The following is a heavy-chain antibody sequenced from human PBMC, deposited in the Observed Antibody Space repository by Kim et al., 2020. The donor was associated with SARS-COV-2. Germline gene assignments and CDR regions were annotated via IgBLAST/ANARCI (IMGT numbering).Heavy chain of an antibody. CDR1: GFTFSTYA. J-gene: IGHJ4*02. CDR3: ARAIKEWEVVCFDY. CDR2: ITRRSTTI. V-gene: IGHV3-48*02. Sequence: GGSLRLSCTASGFTFSTYAMNWVRQAPGKGLEWISYITRRSTTIYYADSVKGRFTISRDNARNSLYLQMNSLRDEDTAVYYCARAIKEWEVVCFDYWGQGTLVTVSS. D-gene: IGHD1-26*01.